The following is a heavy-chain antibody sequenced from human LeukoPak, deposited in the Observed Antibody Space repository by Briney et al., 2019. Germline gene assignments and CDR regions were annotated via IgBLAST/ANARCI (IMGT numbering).Heavy chain of an antibody. CDR3: AKALNVAMVRGVITRDFDY. Sequence: PGGSLRLSCAASGFTFSSYEMNWVRQAPGKGLEWVSYISSSGSNIYYADSVKGRFTISRDNSKNTLYLQMNSLRAEDTAVYYCAKALNVAMVRGVITRDFDYWGQGTLVTVSS. J-gene: IGHJ4*02. CDR2: ISSSGSNI. V-gene: IGHV3-48*03. CDR1: GFTFSSYE. D-gene: IGHD3-10*01.